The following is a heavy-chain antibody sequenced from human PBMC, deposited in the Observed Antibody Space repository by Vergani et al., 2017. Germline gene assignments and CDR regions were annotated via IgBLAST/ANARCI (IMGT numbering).Heavy chain of an antibody. V-gene: IGHV3-30*18. J-gene: IGHJ4*02. CDR2: ISYDGSNK. CDR1: GFTFSSYG. Sequence: QVQLVESGGGVVQPGRSLRLSCAASGFTFSSYGMHWVRQAPGKGLEWVAVISYDGSNKYYADSVKGRFTISRDNSKNTQYLQMNSLRAEDTAVYYCAKDSYYYDSSGYFDYWGQGTLVTVSS. D-gene: IGHD3-22*01. CDR3: AKDSYYYDSSGYFDY.